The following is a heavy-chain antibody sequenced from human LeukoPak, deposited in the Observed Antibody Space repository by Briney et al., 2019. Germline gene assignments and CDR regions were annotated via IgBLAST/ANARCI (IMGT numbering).Heavy chain of an antibody. V-gene: IGHV3-23*01. CDR1: GFTFSTYA. D-gene: IGHD3-10*01. J-gene: IGHJ4*02. CDR3: ARETYYYGSGSYYNPMDFDY. CDR2: ISGSGVTT. Sequence: GGSLRLSCAASGFTFSTYAMTWVRQAPGKGLEWVSAISGSGVTTYYADSVKGRFTSSRDNSKNTLYLQMNSLRAEDTAVYYCARETYYYGSGSYYNPMDFDYWGQGTLVTVSS.